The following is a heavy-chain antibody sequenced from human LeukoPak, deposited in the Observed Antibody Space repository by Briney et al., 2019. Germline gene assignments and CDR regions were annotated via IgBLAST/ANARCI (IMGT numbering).Heavy chain of an antibody. CDR2: INHSGST. CDR1: GFTFSSYW. CDR3: ARGHPDYSNPHMDV. V-gene: IGHV4-34*01. J-gene: IGHJ6*03. D-gene: IGHD4-11*01. Sequence: GSLRLSCAASGFTFSSYWMSWVRQAPGKGLEWIGEINHSGSTNYNPSLKSRVTISVDTSKNQFSLKLSSVTAADTAVYYCARGHPDYSNPHMDVWGKGTTVTVSS.